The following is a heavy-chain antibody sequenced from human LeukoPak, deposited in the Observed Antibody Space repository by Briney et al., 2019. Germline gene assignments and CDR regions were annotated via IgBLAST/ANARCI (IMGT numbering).Heavy chain of an antibody. CDR1: GYTFTGYY. J-gene: IGHJ4*02. CDR2: INPSGGST. Sequence: ASVKVSCKASGYTFTGYYMHWVRQAPGQGLKWMGIINPSGGSTSYAQKFQGRVTMTRDTSTGTVYMELSSLRSEDTAVYYCASSYYDYVWGTYRLPRDWGQGTLVTVSS. V-gene: IGHV1-46*01. CDR3: ASSYYDYVWGTYRLPRD. D-gene: IGHD3-16*02.